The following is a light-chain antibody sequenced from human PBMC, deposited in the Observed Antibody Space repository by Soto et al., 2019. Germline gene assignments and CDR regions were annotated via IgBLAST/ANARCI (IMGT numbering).Light chain of an antibody. Sequence: SYELTQPPSVSVSPGQTASITCSGDKLGDKYACWYQQKPGQSPVLVIYQDSKRPSGIPERFSGSNSGNTATLTISGTRAMDEADYYCQAWDSSPVFGGGTKLTVL. CDR2: QDS. CDR3: QAWDSSPV. J-gene: IGLJ2*01. CDR1: KLGDKY. V-gene: IGLV3-1*01.